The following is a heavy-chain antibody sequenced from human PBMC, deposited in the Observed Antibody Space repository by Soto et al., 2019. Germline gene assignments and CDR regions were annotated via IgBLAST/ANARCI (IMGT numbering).Heavy chain of an antibody. D-gene: IGHD3-9*01. J-gene: IGHJ6*02. V-gene: IGHV1-3*01. CDR2: INAGNGNT. CDR3: ARGNDILTGYYHYYYYGMDV. CDR1: GYTFTSYA. Sequence: ASVKVSCKASGYTFTSYAMHWVRQAPGQRLEWMGWINAGNGNTKYSQKFQGRVTITRDTSASTAYMELGSLRSEDTAVYYCARGNDILTGYYHYYYYGMDVWGQGTTVTVSS.